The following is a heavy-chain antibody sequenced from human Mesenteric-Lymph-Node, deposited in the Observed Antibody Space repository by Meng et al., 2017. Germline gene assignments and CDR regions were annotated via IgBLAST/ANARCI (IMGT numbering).Heavy chain of an antibody. CDR1: GGCMSSGDYF. CDR2: IYYSGNT. Sequence: QVQVQEPGPVLVKPSRTLSLPCPVSGGCMSSGDYFWNWIRQPPGKGLEWIGYIYYSGNTYYNPSLKSRVTISVDTSQNQFSLKLSSVTAADTAVYYCARADDYGAFFDYWGQGTLVTVSS. V-gene: IGHV4-30-4*01. CDR3: ARADDYGAFFDY. D-gene: IGHD4-17*01. J-gene: IGHJ4*02.